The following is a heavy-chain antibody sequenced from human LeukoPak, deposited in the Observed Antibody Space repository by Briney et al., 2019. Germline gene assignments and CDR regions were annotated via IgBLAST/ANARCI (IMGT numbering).Heavy chain of an antibody. V-gene: IGHV4-31*03. CDR1: GGSISSGGYY. CDR2: IYYSGST. J-gene: IGHJ4*02. CDR3: ARSILPYDSSGYYF. D-gene: IGHD3-22*01. Sequence: SQTLSLTCTASGGSISSGGYYWSWIRQHPGKGLEWIGYIYYSGSTYYNPSLKSRVTISVDTSKNQFSLKLSSVTAADTAVYYCARSILPYDSSGYYFWGQGTLVTVSS.